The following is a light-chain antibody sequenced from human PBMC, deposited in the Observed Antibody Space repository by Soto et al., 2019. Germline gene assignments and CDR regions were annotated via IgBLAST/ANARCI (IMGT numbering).Light chain of an antibody. CDR3: QQFDTFFWT. Sequence: DIQMTQSPSTLSASVGDRVTITCRASQTIDNWLAWYQQKPGKAPKLLIYDASRLESGVPSGFSGSGSGTDFTLTITGLQPDDFATYSCQQFDTFFWTFGPGTRVEIK. CDR2: DAS. V-gene: IGKV1-5*01. J-gene: IGKJ1*01. CDR1: QTIDNW.